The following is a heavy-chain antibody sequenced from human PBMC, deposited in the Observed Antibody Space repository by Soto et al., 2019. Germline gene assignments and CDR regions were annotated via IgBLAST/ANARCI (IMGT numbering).Heavy chain of an antibody. CDR2: ISGSGGST. CDR3: AKRMYSSSWYDYFDY. J-gene: IGHJ4*02. Sequence: GGSLRLSCASSGFTFSSYAMSWVRQAPGKGLEWVSAISGSGGSTYYADSVKGRFTISRDNSKNTLYLQMNSLRAEDTAVYYCAKRMYSSSWYDYFDYWGQGTLVTVSS. D-gene: IGHD6-13*01. V-gene: IGHV3-23*01. CDR1: GFTFSSYA.